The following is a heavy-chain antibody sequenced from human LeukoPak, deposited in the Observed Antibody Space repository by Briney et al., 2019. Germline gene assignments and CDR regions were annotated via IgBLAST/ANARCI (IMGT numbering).Heavy chain of an antibody. CDR3: ARGADTGYSSDY. V-gene: IGHV3-74*01. Sequence: PRGTLRLSCAASGFTFSTYGMSWVRQAPGKGLVWVSRINSDGRSTSYADSVKGRFTISRDNAKNTLYLQMNSLRAEDTAVYYCARGADTGYSSDYRGQGTLVTVSS. D-gene: IGHD3-9*01. J-gene: IGHJ4*02. CDR2: INSDGRST. CDR1: GFTFSTYG.